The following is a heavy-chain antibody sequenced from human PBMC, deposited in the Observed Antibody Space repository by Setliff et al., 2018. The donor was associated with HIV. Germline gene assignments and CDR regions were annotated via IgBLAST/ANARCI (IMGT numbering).Heavy chain of an antibody. CDR2: MNPNSGDT. J-gene: IGHJ5*02. D-gene: IGHD3-10*01. Sequence: ASVKVSCKASGYTFTDYFLHWVRQATGQGLEWMGWMNPNSGDTGYAQNFQGRVIMTRNTSISTAYMDLSSLRSEDTAVFYCARDGEAGTRTYDPWGQGTLVTVSS. CDR3: ARDGEAGTRTYDP. CDR1: GYTFTDYF. V-gene: IGHV1-8*02.